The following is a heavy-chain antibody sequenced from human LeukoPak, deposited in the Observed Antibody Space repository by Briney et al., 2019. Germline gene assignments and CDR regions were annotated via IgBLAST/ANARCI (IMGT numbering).Heavy chain of an antibody. Sequence: SETLSLTCSVSGGSVSSYYWSWIRQPPGKGLEWIGYIYDSGSTNYNPSLRSRATMSQDTSKNQFSLKLSSVTAADTAVYYCARAGGGYNLDYWGQGTLVTVSS. J-gene: IGHJ4*02. CDR3: ARAGGGYNLDY. CDR2: IYDSGST. D-gene: IGHD5-24*01. V-gene: IGHV4-59*02. CDR1: GGSVSSYY.